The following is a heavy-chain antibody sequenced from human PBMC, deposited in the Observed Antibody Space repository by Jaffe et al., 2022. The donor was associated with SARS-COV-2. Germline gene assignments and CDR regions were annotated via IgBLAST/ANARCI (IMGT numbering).Heavy chain of an antibody. CDR3: ARSRRQYGGAWFGMDV. D-gene: IGHD6-19*01. J-gene: IGHJ6*02. V-gene: IGHV4-59*01. Sequence: QVQVQESGPGLVKPSETLSLTCTVSGGSITTYFWNFIRQPPGKGLEWIGYVYSSGTTTYNPSLESRVTMSVDTSKNQFSLTLNSVTAADTAVYYCARSRRQYGGAWFGMDVWGQGTTVTVSS. CDR2: VYSSGTT. CDR1: GGSITTYF.